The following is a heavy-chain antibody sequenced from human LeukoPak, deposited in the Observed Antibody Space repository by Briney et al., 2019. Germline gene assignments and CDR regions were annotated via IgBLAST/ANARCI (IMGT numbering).Heavy chain of an antibody. J-gene: IGHJ6*01. D-gene: IGHD3-10*01. CDR2: INPNSGGT. CDR1: GYTFTDYS. CDR3: ARAFRGVYYYGMDV. Sequence: VKVSCKASGYTFTDYSMHWVRQAPGQGLEWMGWINPNSGGTNYAQKFQGWVTMTRDTSISTAYMELSRLRSDDTAVYYCARAFRGVYYYGMDVWGQGTTVTVSS. V-gene: IGHV1-2*04.